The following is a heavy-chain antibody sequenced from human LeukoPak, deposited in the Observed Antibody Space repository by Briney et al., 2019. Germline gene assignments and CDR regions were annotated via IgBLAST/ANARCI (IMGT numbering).Heavy chain of an antibody. CDR1: GYTFTSYY. D-gene: IGHD3-22*01. V-gene: IGHV1-46*01. Sequence: ASVKVSCKASGYTFTSYYMHWVRQAPGQGLEWMGIINPSGGSTSYPQKFQGRVTMTRDTSTSTVYMELSSLRSEDTAVYYCARVKPNYYDSSAYGTFDIWGQGTMVTVSS. CDR2: INPSGGST. CDR3: ARVKPNYYDSSAYGTFDI. J-gene: IGHJ3*02.